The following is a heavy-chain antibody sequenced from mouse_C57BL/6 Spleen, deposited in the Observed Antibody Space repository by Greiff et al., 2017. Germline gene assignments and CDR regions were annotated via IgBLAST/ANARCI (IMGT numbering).Heavy chain of an antibody. Sequence: QVQLQQSGAELVRPGTSVKVSCKASGYAFTNYLIEWVKQRPGQGLEWIGVINPGSGGTNYNEKFKGKATLTADKSSSTAYMQLSSLTSEDSAVYFCARGVGTGFDYWGQGTTRTVSS. CDR2: INPGSGGT. CDR1: GYAFTNYL. CDR3: ARGVGTGFDY. D-gene: IGHD4-1*01. J-gene: IGHJ2*01. V-gene: IGHV1-54*01.